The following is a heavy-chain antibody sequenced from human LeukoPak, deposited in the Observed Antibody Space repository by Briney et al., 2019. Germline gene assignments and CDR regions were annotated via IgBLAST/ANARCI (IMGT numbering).Heavy chain of an antibody. V-gene: IGHV4-39*01. CDR1: GGSISSSGYY. Sequence: PSETLSLICTVSGGSISSSGYYWGWIRQPPGKGLEWIASIYYSGSTYYNPSLNSRVTISVDTSKNQLSLKLSPLTAADTAVYYCARHEYSGSYYGLSWFDPWGQGTLVTVSS. CDR2: IYYSGST. D-gene: IGHD1-26*01. CDR3: ARHEYSGSYYGLSWFDP. J-gene: IGHJ5*02.